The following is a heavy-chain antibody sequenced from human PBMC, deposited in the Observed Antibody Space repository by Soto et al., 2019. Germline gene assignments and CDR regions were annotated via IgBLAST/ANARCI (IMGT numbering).Heavy chain of an antibody. CDR3: ARTIAAAGYYYYCGMDV. CDR2: IYPGDSDT. CDR1: GYSFTSYW. Sequence: GESLKISCNGSGYSFTSYWIGWVRQMPGKGLEWMGIIYPGDSDTRYSPSFQGQVTISADKSISTAYLQWSSLKASDTAMYYCARTIAAAGYYYYCGMDVWGQGTTVTVS. V-gene: IGHV5-51*01. D-gene: IGHD6-13*01. J-gene: IGHJ6*02.